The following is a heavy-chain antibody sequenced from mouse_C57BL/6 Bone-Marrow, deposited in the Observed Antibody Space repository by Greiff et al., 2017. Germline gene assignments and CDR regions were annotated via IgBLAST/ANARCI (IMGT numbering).Heavy chain of an antibody. CDR1: GFTFSSYA. CDR2: ISDGGSYT. Sequence: EVKLVESGGGLVKPGGSLKLSCAASGFTFSSYAMSWVRQTPEKRLEWVATISDGGSYTYYPDNVKGRFTISRDNAKNNLYLQMSHLKSEDTAIYYCARLLCFYAMDYWGQGTSVTVSS. D-gene: IGHD1-1*02. CDR3: ARLLCFYAMDY. J-gene: IGHJ4*01. V-gene: IGHV5-4*03.